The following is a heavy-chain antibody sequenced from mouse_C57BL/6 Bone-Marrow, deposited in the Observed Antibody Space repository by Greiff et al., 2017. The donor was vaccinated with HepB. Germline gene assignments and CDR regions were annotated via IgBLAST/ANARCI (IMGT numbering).Heavy chain of an antibody. CDR3: AREVPYYYGSPYWYFDV. V-gene: IGHV3-6*01. D-gene: IGHD1-1*01. Sequence: EVKLQESGPGLVKPSQSLSLTCSVTGYSITSGYYWNWIRQFPGNKLEWMGYISYDGSNNYNPSLKNRISITRDTSKNQFFLKLNSVTTEDTATYYCAREVPYYYGSPYWYFDVWGTGTTVTVSS. CDR1: GYSITSGYY. CDR2: ISYDGSN. J-gene: IGHJ1*03.